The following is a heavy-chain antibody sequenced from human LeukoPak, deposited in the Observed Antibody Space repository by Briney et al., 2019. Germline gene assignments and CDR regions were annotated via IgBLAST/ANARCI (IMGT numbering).Heavy chain of an antibody. CDR2: ISGSGGST. Sequence: GGSLRLSCAASGFTFSSYATSWVRQAPGKGLEWVSAISGSGGSTYYADSVKGRFTISRDNSKNTLYLQMNSLRAEDTAVYYCAKAPYGSGSYFEYYFDYWGQGTLVTVSS. V-gene: IGHV3-23*01. D-gene: IGHD3-10*01. J-gene: IGHJ4*02. CDR3: AKAPYGSGSYFEYYFDY. CDR1: GFTFSSYA.